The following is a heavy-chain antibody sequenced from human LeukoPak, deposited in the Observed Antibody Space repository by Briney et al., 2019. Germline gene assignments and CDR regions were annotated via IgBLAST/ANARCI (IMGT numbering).Heavy chain of an antibody. CDR3: ARDMYSGSYTDAFDI. V-gene: IGHV1-18*01. J-gene: IGHJ3*02. D-gene: IGHD1-26*01. Sequence: ASVKVSCKASGGTFSSYAISWVRQAPGQGLEWMGWISAYTGNTNYAQKFQGRVTMTTDTSTSTAYMELSSLRSEDTAVYYCARDMYSGSYTDAFDIWGQGTMVTVSS. CDR2: ISAYTGNT. CDR1: GGTFSSYA.